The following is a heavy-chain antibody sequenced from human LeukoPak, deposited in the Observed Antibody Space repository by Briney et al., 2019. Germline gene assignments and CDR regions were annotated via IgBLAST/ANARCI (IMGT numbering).Heavy chain of an antibody. J-gene: IGHJ4*02. D-gene: IGHD6-19*01. CDR3: ARGAVAMAVPFDY. CDR2: IYSGGST. Sequence: GGSLRLSCAASGFTVSSNYMSWVRQAPGKGLEWVSVIYSGGSTYYADPVKGRFTISRDNSKNTLYLQMNSLRAEDTAVYYCARGAVAMAVPFDYWGQGTLVTVSS. V-gene: IGHV3-53*01. CDR1: GFTVSSNY.